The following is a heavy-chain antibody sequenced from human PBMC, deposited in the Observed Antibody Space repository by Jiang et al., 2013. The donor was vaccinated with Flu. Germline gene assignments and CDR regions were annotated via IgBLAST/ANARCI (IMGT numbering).Heavy chain of an antibody. CDR1: GGSISSGGYY. V-gene: IGHV4-31*03. CDR2: IYYSGST. D-gene: IGHD6-19*01. Sequence: GPGLVKPSQTLSLTCTVSGGSISSGGYYWSWIRQHPGKGLEWIGYIYYSGSTYYNPSLKSRVTISVDTSKNQFSLKLSSVTAADTAVYYCASLKQWLVPLAVDYWGQGTLVTVSS. CDR3: ASLKQWLVPLAVDY. J-gene: IGHJ4*02.